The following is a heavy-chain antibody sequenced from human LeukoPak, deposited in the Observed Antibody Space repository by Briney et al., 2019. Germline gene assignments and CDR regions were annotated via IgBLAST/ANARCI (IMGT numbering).Heavy chain of an antibody. Sequence: GGSLRLSCAASGFTFSSYTMNWVRQTPGKGLEWVSYISSGSSYIHYADSVKGRFTISRDNAENSLHPQMNSLRGEDTAVYYCARESDGLDFWGQGTTVTVSS. V-gene: IGHV3-21*01. J-gene: IGHJ3*01. CDR3: ARESDGLDF. CDR1: GFTFSSYT. CDR2: ISSGSSYI.